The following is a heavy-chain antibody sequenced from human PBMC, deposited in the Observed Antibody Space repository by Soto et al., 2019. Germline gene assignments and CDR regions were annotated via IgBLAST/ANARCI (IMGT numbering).Heavy chain of an antibody. V-gene: IGHV4-4*08. CDR2: IYSIGST. D-gene: IGHD3-10*01. Sequence: SETLSLTCTVSGGSISGYYWVWLRQPPGRGLEWIGYIYSIGSTNYTPSLRSRVTISVDTSKNQFSLKLSSVTAADTAVYYCARQEGNYYGSGSSSDLDAFDIWGQGTMVTVSS. CDR1: GGSISGYY. J-gene: IGHJ3*02. CDR3: ARQEGNYYGSGSSSDLDAFDI.